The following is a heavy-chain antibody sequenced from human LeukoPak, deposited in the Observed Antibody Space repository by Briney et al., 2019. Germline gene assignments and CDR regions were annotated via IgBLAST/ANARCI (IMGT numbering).Heavy chain of an antibody. J-gene: IGHJ4*02. CDR3: ARGGQGRIAVADGGFDY. D-gene: IGHD6-19*01. Sequence: SETLSLTCTVSGGSISSYYWSWIRQPAGKGLEWIGSIYYSGSTYYNPSLKSRVTISVDTSKNQFSLKLSSVTAADTAVYYCARGGQGRIAVADGGFDYWGQGTLVTVSS. V-gene: IGHV4-4*07. CDR1: GGSISSYY. CDR2: IYYSGST.